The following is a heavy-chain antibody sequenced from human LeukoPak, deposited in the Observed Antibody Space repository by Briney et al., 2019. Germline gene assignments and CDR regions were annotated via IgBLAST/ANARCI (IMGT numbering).Heavy chain of an antibody. CDR1: GGSFSGYY. D-gene: IGHD3-22*01. Sequence: SETLSLTCAVYGGSFSGYYWSWIRQPPGKGLEWIGEINHSGSTNYNPSLKSRVTISVDTSKNQFSLKLSSVTAAGTAVYYCASRSPVDYDDAFDIWGQGTMVTVSS. CDR2: INHSGST. J-gene: IGHJ3*02. CDR3: ASRSPVDYDDAFDI. V-gene: IGHV4-34*01.